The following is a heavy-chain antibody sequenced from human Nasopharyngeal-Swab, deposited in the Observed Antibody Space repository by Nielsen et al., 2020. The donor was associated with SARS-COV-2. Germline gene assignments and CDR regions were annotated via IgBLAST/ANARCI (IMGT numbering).Heavy chain of an antibody. J-gene: IGHJ4*02. CDR3: AKAPSGGSYYPFDY. CDR1: GFTFSSYA. CDR2: ISGNDNTT. Sequence: GESLKISCAASGFTFSSYAMSWVRQAPGKGLEWVSIISGNDNTTYYADSVKDRFTISRDNSKNTLYLQMNSLRAEDTAVYYCAKAPSGGSYYPFDYWGQGTLVTVSS. D-gene: IGHD1-26*01. V-gene: IGHV3-23*01.